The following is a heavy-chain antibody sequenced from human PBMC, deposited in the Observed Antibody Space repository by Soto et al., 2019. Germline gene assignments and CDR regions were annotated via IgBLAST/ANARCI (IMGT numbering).Heavy chain of an antibody. Sequence: SETLSLTCTVSGGSISSSSYYWGWIRQPPGKGLEWIGSIYYSGSTYYNPSLKSRVTISVDTSKNQFSLKLSSVTAADTAVYYCARHSGSWYYCYYGMDVWGQGTTVTVSS. J-gene: IGHJ6*02. CDR2: IYYSGST. D-gene: IGHD6-13*01. V-gene: IGHV4-39*01. CDR3: ARHSGSWYYCYYGMDV. CDR1: GGSISSSSYY.